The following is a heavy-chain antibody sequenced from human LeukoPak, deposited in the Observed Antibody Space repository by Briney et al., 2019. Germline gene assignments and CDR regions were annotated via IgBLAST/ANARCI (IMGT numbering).Heavy chain of an antibody. Sequence: PGGSLRLSCAASGFTFSSYAMHWVRQAPGKGLEWVAVISYDGSNKYYADSAKGRFTISRDNSKNTLYLQMNSLRAEDTAVYYCAKDLIPFYMFGGLDYWGQGTLVTVSS. CDR1: GFTFSSYA. J-gene: IGHJ4*02. CDR3: AKDLIPFYMFGGLDY. V-gene: IGHV3-30-3*01. D-gene: IGHD3-10*02. CDR2: ISYDGSNK.